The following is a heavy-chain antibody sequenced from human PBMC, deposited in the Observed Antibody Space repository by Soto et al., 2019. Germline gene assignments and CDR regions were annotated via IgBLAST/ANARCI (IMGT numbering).Heavy chain of an antibody. J-gene: IGHJ4*02. V-gene: IGHV3-53*01. CDR2: LHSDVST. D-gene: IGHD3-22*01. Sequence: GWSLRLSCAVSGVTVNSNSITWVRQAPGQGLEWVSVLHSDVSTYYVDSVRGRFTISRDNSKNTLYLQMNSLRAEDTAVYYCAKDMYYYDSSGYYWGQGTLVTVSS. CDR3: AKDMYYYDSSGYY. CDR1: GVTVNSNS.